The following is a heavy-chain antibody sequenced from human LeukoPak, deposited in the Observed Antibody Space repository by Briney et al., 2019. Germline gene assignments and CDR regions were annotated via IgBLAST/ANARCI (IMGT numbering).Heavy chain of an antibody. V-gene: IGHV3-23*01. J-gene: IGHJ4*02. CDR1: GFTFSSYA. D-gene: IGHD3-22*01. Sequence: GGSLRLSCAASGFTFSSYATSWVRQAPGKGLEWVSAISGSGGSTYYADSVKGRFTISRDNSKNTLYLQMNSLRAEDTAVYYCAREIVDYYDSSGYLDYWGQGTLVTVSS. CDR3: AREIVDYYDSSGYLDY. CDR2: ISGSGGST.